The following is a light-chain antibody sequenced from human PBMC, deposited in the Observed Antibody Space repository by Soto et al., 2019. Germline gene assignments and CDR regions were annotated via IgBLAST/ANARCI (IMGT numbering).Light chain of an antibody. CDR2: DAS. CDR1: QDISNY. V-gene: IGKV1-33*01. J-gene: IGKJ4*01. Sequence: DIQMTQSPSSLSASVGDRVTITCQASQDISNYLNWYQQKPGKAPNLLIYDASNLETGGPSRFRGSGSGTYLTFSISSLQPEDIATYSSQQYDTLPQTFGGGTKVEIK. CDR3: QQYDTLPQT.